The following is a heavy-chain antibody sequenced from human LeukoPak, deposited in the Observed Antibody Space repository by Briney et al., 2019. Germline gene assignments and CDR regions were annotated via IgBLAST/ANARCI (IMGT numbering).Heavy chain of an antibody. Sequence: PGGSLRPSCAASGFTVSSNYMSWIRQAPGKGLEWVSYISSSGSTKYNADSVKGRFTISRDNAKNSLYLQMNSLRAEDAAVYYCARSTIAVASTRIDYWGQGTLVTVSS. D-gene: IGHD6-19*01. V-gene: IGHV3-11*01. CDR1: GFTVSSNY. J-gene: IGHJ4*02. CDR2: ISSSGSTK. CDR3: ARSTIAVASTRIDY.